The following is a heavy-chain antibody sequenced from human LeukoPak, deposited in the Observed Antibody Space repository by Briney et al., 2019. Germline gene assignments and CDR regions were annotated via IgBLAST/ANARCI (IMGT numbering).Heavy chain of an antibody. Sequence: SETLSLTRTVSGGSISSGDYYWSWIRQPPGKGLEWIGYIYYSGSTYYNPSLKSRVTISVDTSKNQFSLKLSSVTAADTAVYYCARAPTLYGSGSDYFDYWGQGTLVTVSS. CDR1: GGSISSGDYY. CDR3: ARAPTLYGSGSDYFDY. D-gene: IGHD3-10*01. V-gene: IGHV4-30-4*01. J-gene: IGHJ4*02. CDR2: IYYSGST.